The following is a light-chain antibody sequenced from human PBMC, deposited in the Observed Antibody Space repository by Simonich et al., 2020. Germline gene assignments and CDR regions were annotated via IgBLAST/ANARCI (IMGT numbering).Light chain of an antibody. CDR2: WAA. CDR1: QSVLYSSNNKNY. Sequence: DIVMTQSPDSLAVSLGERATINCKSSQSVLYSSNNKNYLAWYQQKPGQPPKLLIYWAATRDSGVPDLCSGSGSGTDFTLTISSLQAEDVAVYYCQQYYSTPFTFGPGTKVDIK. V-gene: IGKV4-1*01. J-gene: IGKJ3*01. CDR3: QQYYSTPFT.